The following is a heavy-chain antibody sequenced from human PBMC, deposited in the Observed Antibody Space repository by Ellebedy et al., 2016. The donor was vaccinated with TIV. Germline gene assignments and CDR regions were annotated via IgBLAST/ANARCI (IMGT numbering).Heavy chain of an antibody. CDR3: ARGIVALQPLKYFDS. CDR1: GGSISNYY. D-gene: IGHD2-21*01. CDR2: IYYSGST. V-gene: IGHV4-59*12. Sequence: SETLSLTXTFSGGSISNYYWSWIRQPPGKGLEWIGYIYYSGSTNYNPSLKSRVTLSVDTSKNQFSLKVKSVTAADAAVYYCARGIVALQPLKYFDSWGQGTLVTVSS. J-gene: IGHJ4*02.